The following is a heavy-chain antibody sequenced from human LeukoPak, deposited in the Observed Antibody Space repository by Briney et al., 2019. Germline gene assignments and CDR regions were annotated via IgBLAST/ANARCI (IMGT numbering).Heavy chain of an antibody. D-gene: IGHD5-18*01. Sequence: PSQTLSLTCTVSGGSISSGGYSWSWIRQHPGKGLKWIGYIYYSGSTYYNPSLKSRVTISVDTSKNQFSLKLSSVTAADTAVYYCARDTGYSYGYDYYYGMDVWGQGTTVTVSS. CDR2: IYYSGST. V-gene: IGHV4-31*03. CDR3: ARDTGYSYGYDYYYGMDV. J-gene: IGHJ6*02. CDR1: GGSISSGGYS.